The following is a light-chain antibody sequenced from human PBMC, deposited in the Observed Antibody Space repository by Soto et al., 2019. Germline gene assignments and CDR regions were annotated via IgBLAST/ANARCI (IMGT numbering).Light chain of an antibody. CDR3: QQYGSSPRT. CDR1: QSVSSSY. J-gene: IGKJ1*01. Sequence: EIVLTQSPGTLSLSPGERATLSCRASQSVSSSYLAWYQQKPGQAPRLLIYGASTRATGIPDRFSGSGSGTNFPPTSSRLLPEDDVAYYWQQYGSSPRTFGQGTKVQIK. V-gene: IGKV3-20*01. CDR2: GAS.